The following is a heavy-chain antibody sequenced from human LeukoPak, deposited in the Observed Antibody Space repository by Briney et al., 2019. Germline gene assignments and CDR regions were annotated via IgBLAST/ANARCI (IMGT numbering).Heavy chain of an antibody. CDR2: IYSGGST. J-gene: IGHJ3*02. D-gene: IGHD7-27*01. CDR3: AREAGDDAFDI. Sequence: GGSLRLSCAASGFTFSNYGMHWVRQAPGKGLEWVSVIYSGGSTYYADSVKGRFTISRDNSKNTLYLQMNSLRAEDTAVYYCAREAGDDAFDIWGQGTMVTVSS. V-gene: IGHV3-NL1*01. CDR1: GFTFSNYG.